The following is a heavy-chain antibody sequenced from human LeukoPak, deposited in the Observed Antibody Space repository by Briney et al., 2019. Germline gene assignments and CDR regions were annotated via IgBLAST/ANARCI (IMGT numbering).Heavy chain of an antibody. CDR2: ISSSGGNT. D-gene: IGHD1-26*01. CDR3: AKDHAVGGIGYFDY. Sequence: GGSLRLSCAASGFTFSSYSMSWVRQAPGKGLEWVSSISSSGGNTYYPDSVKGRFTISRDNSKNTMYLQMNSLRAEDTAVYYCAKDHAVGGIGYFDYWGQGTLVTVSS. J-gene: IGHJ4*02. CDR1: GFTFSSYS. V-gene: IGHV3-23*01.